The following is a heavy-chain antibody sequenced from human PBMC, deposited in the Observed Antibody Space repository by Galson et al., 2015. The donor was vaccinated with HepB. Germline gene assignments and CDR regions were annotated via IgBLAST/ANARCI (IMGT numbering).Heavy chain of an antibody. J-gene: IGHJ3*02. CDR3: AKEGIMITFGGVIVKDDAFDI. V-gene: IGHV3-23*01. D-gene: IGHD3-16*02. CDR2: ISGSGGST. Sequence: SLRLSCAASGFTFSSYAMSWVRQAPGKGLEWVSAISGSGGSTYYADSVKGRFTISRDNSKNTLYLQMNSLRAEDTAVYYCAKEGIMITFGGVIVKDDAFDIWGQGTMVTVSS. CDR1: GFTFSSYA.